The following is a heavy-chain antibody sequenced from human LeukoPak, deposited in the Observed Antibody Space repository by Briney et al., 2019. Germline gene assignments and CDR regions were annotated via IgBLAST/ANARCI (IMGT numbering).Heavy chain of an antibody. CDR1: GFTFDDYT. CDR3: AKDMDYDSSGRGGFDY. D-gene: IGHD3-22*01. V-gene: IGHV3-30*18. CDR2: ISYDGSNK. Sequence: PGGSLRLSCAASGFTFDDYTMHWVRQAPGKGLEWVTVISYDGSNKYYADSVKGRFTISRDNSKNTLYLQMNSLRAEDTAVYYCAKDMDYDSSGRGGFDYWGQGTLVTVSS. J-gene: IGHJ4*02.